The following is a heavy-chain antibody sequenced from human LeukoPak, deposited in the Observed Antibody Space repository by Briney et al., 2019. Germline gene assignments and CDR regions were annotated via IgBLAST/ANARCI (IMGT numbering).Heavy chain of an antibody. Sequence: SSETLSLTCAVYGGSFSGYYWSWIRQPPGKGLEWIGEINHSGSTNYNPSLKSRVTISVDTSKNQFSLKLSSVTAEDTAVYYCARLHGHGFDPWGQGTLVTVSS. CDR3: ARLHGHGFDP. CDR1: GGSFSGYY. D-gene: IGHD2-8*01. V-gene: IGHV4-34*01. CDR2: INHSGST. J-gene: IGHJ5*02.